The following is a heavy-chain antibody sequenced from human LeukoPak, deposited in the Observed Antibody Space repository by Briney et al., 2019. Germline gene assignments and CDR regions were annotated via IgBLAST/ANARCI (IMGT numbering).Heavy chain of an antibody. CDR1: GGSISSYY. CDR3: AREGQYYDSSGYTDY. CDR2: IYYSGST. D-gene: IGHD3-22*01. Sequence: SETLSLTCTVSGGSISSYYWSWIRQPPGKGLEWIGYIYYSGSTNYNPSLKSRVTISVDTSKNQFSLKLSSVTAADTAVYYCAREGQYYDSSGYTDYWGQGTLVTVSS. J-gene: IGHJ4*02. V-gene: IGHV4-59*12.